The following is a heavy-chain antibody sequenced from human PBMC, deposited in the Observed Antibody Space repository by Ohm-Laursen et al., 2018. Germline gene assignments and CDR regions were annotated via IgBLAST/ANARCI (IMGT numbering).Heavy chain of an antibody. CDR2: MNPKSGDT. CDR3: ARGRLSGTRRALDI. V-gene: IGHV1-8*01. D-gene: IGHD1-7*01. J-gene: IGHJ3*02. CDR1: GSTFINYD. Sequence: ASVTVSCKTSGSTFINYDIHWVRQASGQGLEWMGWMNPKSGDTGYAHKFQGRVTMARNASISTANMEMSSLRSEDTAVYYCARGRLSGTRRALDIWGQGTMVTVS.